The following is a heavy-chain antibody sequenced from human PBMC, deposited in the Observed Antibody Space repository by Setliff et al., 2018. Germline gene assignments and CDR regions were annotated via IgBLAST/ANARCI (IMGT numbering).Heavy chain of an antibody. CDR1: GFTFSSYS. CDR2: ISSSSSTI. Sequence: GSLRHSCVASGFTFSSYSMNWVRQAPGKGLEWVSYISSSSSTIYYADSVKGRFTISRDNAKNSVYLQMNSLRAEDTAVYYCAAIWHRYFDYWGQGTLVTVSS. V-gene: IGHV3-48*04. CDR3: AAIWHRYFDY. J-gene: IGHJ4*02.